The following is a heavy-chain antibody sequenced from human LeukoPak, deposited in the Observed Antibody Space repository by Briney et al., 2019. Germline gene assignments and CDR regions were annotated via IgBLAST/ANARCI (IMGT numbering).Heavy chain of an antibody. CDR2: IIPLFGTA. CDR3: ARVGLQWELLDAFDI. D-gene: IGHD1-26*01. CDR1: RGTFSSYA. Sequence: VASVKVSCKASRGTFSSYAISWVRQAPGQGLEWMGGIIPLFGTANYAQKFQGRVTITTDESTSTAYMELSSLRSEDTAVYYCARVGLQWELLDAFDIWGQGTMVTVSS. V-gene: IGHV1-69*05. J-gene: IGHJ3*02.